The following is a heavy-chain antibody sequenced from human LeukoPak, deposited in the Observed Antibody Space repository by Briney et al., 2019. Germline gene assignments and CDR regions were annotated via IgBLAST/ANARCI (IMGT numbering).Heavy chain of an antibody. CDR2: INHSGNT. Sequence: SETLSLTCAVYGGSFNAYYWTWIRQTPGEGVEGIGEINHSGNTNYNPSLESRFTISADTSKNHFSLNLGSVTAADTTIYYCARGLRFIQGPGYYYMDVWGKGTPVTVSS. D-gene: IGHD3-16*02. J-gene: IGHJ6*03. V-gene: IGHV4-34*01. CDR1: GGSFNAYY. CDR3: ARGLRFIQGPGYYYMDV.